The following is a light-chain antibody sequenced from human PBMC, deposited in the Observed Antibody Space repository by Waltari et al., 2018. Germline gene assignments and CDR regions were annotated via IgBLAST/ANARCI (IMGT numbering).Light chain of an antibody. Sequence: DTHLTQSPSYLSASVGDRVTITCWASRGISSYLAWYQQKPGKAPKPLIYSASTLQSWVPLRFSGSGSGTEFTLTINSLQPDDFATYYCQQVNTYSWTFGQGTKVEIK. V-gene: IGKV1-9*01. CDR2: SAS. J-gene: IGKJ1*01. CDR3: QQVNTYSWT. CDR1: RGISSY.